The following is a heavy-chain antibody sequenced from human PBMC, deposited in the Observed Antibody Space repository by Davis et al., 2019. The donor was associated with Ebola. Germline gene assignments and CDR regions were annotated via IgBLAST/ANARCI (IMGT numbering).Heavy chain of an antibody. Sequence: GESLKISCAASGFTFTYYGMHWVRQAPGKGLEWVALISYDGSNKYYADSVKGRFTTSRDNSKNTLYLQMNSLRAEDAAVYYCAKVSCTGSSCYLGPADYWGQGTLVTVSS. CDR3: AKVSCTGSSCYLGPADY. V-gene: IGHV3-30*18. CDR1: GFTFTYYG. CDR2: ISYDGSNK. D-gene: IGHD2-15*01. J-gene: IGHJ4*02.